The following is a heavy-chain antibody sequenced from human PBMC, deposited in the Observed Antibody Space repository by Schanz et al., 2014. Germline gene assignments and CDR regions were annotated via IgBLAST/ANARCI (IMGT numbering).Heavy chain of an antibody. V-gene: IGHV3-23*04. CDR2: IGTSGGT. CDR1: GLIFSNYV. D-gene: IGHD3-22*01. J-gene: IGHJ3*02. Sequence: EVHLVESGGGLVQPGGSLRLSCAASGLIFSNYVMSWVRQAPGKGLEWVSTIGTSGGTNYAESVKGRFTISRDNSKNTLYLQMNTLRAEDTAVYYCARKMKVGVYGGKGHDSLDIWGQGTMVTVSS. CDR3: ARKMKVGVYGGKGHDSLDI.